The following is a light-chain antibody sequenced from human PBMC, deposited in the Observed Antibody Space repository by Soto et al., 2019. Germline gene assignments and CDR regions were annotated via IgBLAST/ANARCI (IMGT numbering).Light chain of an antibody. CDR3: QQYKDWPLA. Sequence: ETVMTQSPATLSVSPGEGATLSCRASRSISSSLAWYQQKPGRAPRLLIYGASTRATDIPARFCGSGSGTEFTLTISSLQSEDFAIYYCQQYKDWPLAFGGGTKVDIK. V-gene: IGKV3-15*01. CDR2: GAS. J-gene: IGKJ4*01. CDR1: RSISSS.